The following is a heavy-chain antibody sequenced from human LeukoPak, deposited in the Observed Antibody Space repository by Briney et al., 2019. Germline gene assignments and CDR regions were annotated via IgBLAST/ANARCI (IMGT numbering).Heavy chain of an antibody. D-gene: IGHD3-9*01. CDR1: GGSFCGYY. CDR2: INHSGST. J-gene: IGHJ4*02. CDR3: ARGRLGLHYDILTGYPTPYYFDY. Sequence: SETLSLTCAVYGGSFCGYYWSWIRQPPGKGLEWIGEINHSGSTNYNPSLKSRVTISVDTSKNQFSLKLSSVTAADTAVYYCARGRLGLHYDILTGYPTPYYFDYWGQGTLVTVSS. V-gene: IGHV4-34*01.